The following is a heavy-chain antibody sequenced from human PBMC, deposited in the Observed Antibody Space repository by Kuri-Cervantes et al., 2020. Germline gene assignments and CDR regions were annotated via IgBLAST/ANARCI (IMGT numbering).Heavy chain of an antibody. J-gene: IGHJ4*02. V-gene: IGHV3-30*03. CDR3: ARDEYEGYYDSSGYSFDY. CDR1: GFTFSTYG. Sequence: LSLTCAASGFTFSTYGMHWVRQAPGRGLEWVAIISSDGNSKYYSDSVKGRFTISRDNSKNTLYLQKNSLRDEDTAVYYCARDEYEGYYDSSGYSFDYWGQGTLVTVSS. D-gene: IGHD3-22*01. CDR2: ISSDGNSK.